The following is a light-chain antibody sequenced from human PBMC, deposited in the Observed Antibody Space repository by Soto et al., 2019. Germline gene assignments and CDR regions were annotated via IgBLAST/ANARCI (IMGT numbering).Light chain of an antibody. CDR1: SSDVGTYTL. CDR3: SSYAGAITFYV. J-gene: IGLJ1*01. V-gene: IGLV2-23*02. Sequence: QSALTQPASVSGSPGQSITISCTGTSSDVGTYTLVSWYQQHPGKAPKLVIYEVNKRPAGVSKRFSGSKSGDTASLTISGLQAEDEADYYCSSYAGAITFYVLGTGTKVTVL. CDR2: EVN.